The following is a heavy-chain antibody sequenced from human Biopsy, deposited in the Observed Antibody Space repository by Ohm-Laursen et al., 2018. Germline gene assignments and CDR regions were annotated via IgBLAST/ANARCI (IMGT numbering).Heavy chain of an antibody. CDR3: AIESALKWYQSLSYFNGMDV. D-gene: IGHD2-2*01. CDR1: GFTVYNNY. Sequence: SLRLSCAASGFTVYNNYMTWVRQAPGEGLEWVSYISSRSSDIYYADSVKGRFTISRDNAKNSLFLHMNSLRAEDTAVYYCAIESALKWYQSLSYFNGMDVWGQGTTVTVSS. J-gene: IGHJ6*02. CDR2: ISSRSSDI. V-gene: IGHV3-21*01.